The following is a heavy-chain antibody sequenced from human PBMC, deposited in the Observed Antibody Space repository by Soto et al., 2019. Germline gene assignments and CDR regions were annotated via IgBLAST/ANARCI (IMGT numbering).Heavy chain of an antibody. CDR3: ARRLLWFGEPYNWFDP. Sequence: SETLSLTCTVSGGSISSYYWSWIRQPPGKGLEWIGYIYYSGSTNYNPSLKGRVTISVDTSKNQFSLKLSSVTAADTAVYYCARRLLWFGEPYNWFDPWGQGTLVTVSS. D-gene: IGHD3-10*01. CDR1: GGSISSYY. J-gene: IGHJ5*02. CDR2: IYYSGST. V-gene: IGHV4-59*08.